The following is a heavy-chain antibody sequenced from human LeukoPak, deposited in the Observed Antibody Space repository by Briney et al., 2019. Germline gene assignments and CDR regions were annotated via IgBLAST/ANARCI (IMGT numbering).Heavy chain of an antibody. J-gene: IGHJ4*02. CDR2: ISWNSGSI. Sequence: WIRQSPGKGLEWVSGISWNSGSIGYADSVKGRFTISRDNAKNSLYLQMNSLRAEDMALYYCAKGDCSSTSCYVTHWGQGTLVTVSS. CDR3: AKGDCSSTSCYVTH. V-gene: IGHV3-9*03. D-gene: IGHD2-2*01.